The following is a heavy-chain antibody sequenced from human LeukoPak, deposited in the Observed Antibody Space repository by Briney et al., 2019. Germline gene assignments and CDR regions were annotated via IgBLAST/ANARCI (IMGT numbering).Heavy chain of an antibody. J-gene: IGHJ4*02. V-gene: IGHV3-33*01. CDR3: ARDLNTAMVTGIDY. CDR2: IWYDASKK. CDR1: GFSFSTYG. Sequence: PGRSLRLSCAASGFSFSTYGFHWVRQAPGKGLEWVAMIWYDASKKYFADSVKGRFTISRDNSKNTLYLEMNSLRAEDTAVYYCARDLNTAMVTGIDYWGQGTLVTVSS. D-gene: IGHD5-18*01.